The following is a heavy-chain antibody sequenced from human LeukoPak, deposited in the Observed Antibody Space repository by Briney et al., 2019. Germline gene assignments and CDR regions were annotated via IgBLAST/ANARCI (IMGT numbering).Heavy chain of an antibody. CDR2: IFPGDSDS. V-gene: IGHV5-51*01. CDR3: ARQRGYGGNSVGNFDY. Sequence: GLSLKISCPASAHSSTSYWIGWVRQMPGHGRGWMGIIFPGDSDSRYSPSFQGQVTISADKSITTAYLQWSSLKASDTAIYYCARQRGYGGNSVGNFDYWGQGTLVTVSS. J-gene: IGHJ4*02. D-gene: IGHD4-23*01. CDR1: AHSSTSYW.